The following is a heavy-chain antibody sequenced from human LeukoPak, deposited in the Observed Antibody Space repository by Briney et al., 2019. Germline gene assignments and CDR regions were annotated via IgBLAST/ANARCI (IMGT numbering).Heavy chain of an antibody. CDR2: IYYSGST. V-gene: IGHV4-59*01. CDR3: ARDRIVGASGAFDI. D-gene: IGHD1-26*01. Sequence: PSETLSLTCTVSGGSISSYYWSWIRQPPGKGLEWIGYIYYSGSTNYNPSLKSRVTISVDTSKNQFSLKLSSVTAADTAVYYCARDRIVGASGAFDIWGQGTMVTVSS. J-gene: IGHJ3*02. CDR1: GGSISSYY.